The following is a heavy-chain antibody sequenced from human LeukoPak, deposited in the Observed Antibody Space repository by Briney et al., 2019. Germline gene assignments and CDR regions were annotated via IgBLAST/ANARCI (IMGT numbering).Heavy chain of an antibody. D-gene: IGHD3-16*01. J-gene: IGHJ6*03. CDR2: IYHSGSI. V-gene: IGHV4-38-2*02. CDR1: GYSISSGYY. Sequence: SETLSLTCTVSGYSISSGYYWGWIRQPPGKRLEWIASIYHSGSIYYNPSLKSRVSISVDTSKNQFSLKLSSVTAADTAVYYCARETSQKGAHYMDVWGKGTTVTISS. CDR3: ARETSQKGAHYMDV.